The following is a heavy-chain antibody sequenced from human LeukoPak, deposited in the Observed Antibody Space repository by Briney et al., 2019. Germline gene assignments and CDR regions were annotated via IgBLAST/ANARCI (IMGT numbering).Heavy chain of an antibody. CDR2: IYYSGST. V-gene: IGHV4-59*01. J-gene: IGHJ4*02. CDR1: GGSISSYY. Sequence: PSETLSLTCTVPGGSISSYYWNWIRQPPGKGLEWMGYIYYSGSTNYNPSLKSRVTISVDTSKNQSSLKLSSVTAADTAVYYCARNSYDSRQFDYWGQGTLVTVSS. CDR3: ARNSYDSRQFDY. D-gene: IGHD3-22*01.